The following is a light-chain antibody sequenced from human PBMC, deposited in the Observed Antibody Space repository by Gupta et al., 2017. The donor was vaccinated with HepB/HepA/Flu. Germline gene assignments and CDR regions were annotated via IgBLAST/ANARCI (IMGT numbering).Light chain of an antibody. CDR1: QSVSSN. CDR2: GAS. Sequence: EIVMTQSPATLSVSPGERATLSCRASQSVSSNLAWYQQKPGQAPRLLIYGASTRATGIPASFSGSGSGKEFTLTIASLHSEDFAVYYCQQYNNWPRTFGQGTKVEIK. J-gene: IGKJ1*01. V-gene: IGKV3-15*01. CDR3: QQYNNWPRT.